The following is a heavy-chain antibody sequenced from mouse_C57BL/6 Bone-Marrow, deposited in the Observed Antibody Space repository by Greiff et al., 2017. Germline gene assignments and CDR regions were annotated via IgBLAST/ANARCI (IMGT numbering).Heavy chain of an antibody. D-gene: IGHD1-1*01. J-gene: IGHJ4*01. CDR1: GYTFTGYW. CDR3: ARVTTVVATDYYAMDY. V-gene: IGHV1-9*01. Sequence: VKLQESGAELMKPGASVKLSCKATGYTFTGYWIEWVKQRPGHGLEWIGEILPGSGSTNYNEKFKGKATFTADTSSNTAYMQLSSLTTEDSAIYYCARVTTVVATDYYAMDYWGQGTSVTVSS. CDR2: ILPGSGST.